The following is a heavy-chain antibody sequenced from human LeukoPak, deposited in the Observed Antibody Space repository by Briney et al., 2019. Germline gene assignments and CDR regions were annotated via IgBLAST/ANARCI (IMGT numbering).Heavy chain of an antibody. CDR3: ARHRYYDFWSGYSIGFDP. J-gene: IGHJ5*02. CDR1: GFTFSSYE. D-gene: IGHD3-3*01. V-gene: IGHV4-34*01. Sequence: GSLRLSCAASGFTFSSYEMNWVRQAPGKGLEWIGEINHSGSTNYNPSLKSRVTISVDTSKNQFSLKLSSVTAADTAVYYCARHRYYDFWSGYSIGFDPWGQGTLVTVSS. CDR2: INHSGST.